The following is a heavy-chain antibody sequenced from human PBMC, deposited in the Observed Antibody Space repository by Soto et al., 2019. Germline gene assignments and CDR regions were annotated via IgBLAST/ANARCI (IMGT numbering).Heavy chain of an antibody. CDR3: AREFGSSWYPYYYYGMAV. CDR1: GYTFTSYA. V-gene: IGHV1-3*01. CDR2: INAGNGNT. Sequence: GASVKVSCKASGYTFTSYAMHWVRQAPGQRLEWMGWINAGNGNTKYSQKFQGRVTITRDTSASTAYMELSSLRSEDTAVYYCAREFGSSWYPYYYYGMAVWGQGTTVTVSS. D-gene: IGHD6-13*01. J-gene: IGHJ6*02.